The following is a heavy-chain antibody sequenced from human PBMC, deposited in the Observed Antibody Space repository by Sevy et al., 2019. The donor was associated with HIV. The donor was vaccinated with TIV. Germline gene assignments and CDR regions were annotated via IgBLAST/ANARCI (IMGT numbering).Heavy chain of an antibody. J-gene: IGHJ5*02. CDR3: ARAPSGWYDWFGP. CDR2: IYSGGST. V-gene: IGHV3-53*01. D-gene: IGHD6-19*01. Sequence: GGSLRLSCAASGFTVSSNYMSWVRQAPGKGLEWVSVIYSGGSTYYADSVKGRFTISRDNSKNKLYLQMNSLRAEDTAVYYCARAPSGWYDWFGPWGQGTLVTVSS. CDR1: GFTVSSNY.